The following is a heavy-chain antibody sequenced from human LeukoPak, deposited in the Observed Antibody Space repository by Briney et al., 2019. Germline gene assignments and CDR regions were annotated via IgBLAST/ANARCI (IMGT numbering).Heavy chain of an antibody. V-gene: IGHV4-34*01. CDR2: IYYSGST. CDR3: ASHSSGWSGGWFDP. D-gene: IGHD6-19*01. Sequence: PSETLSLTCAVYGGSFSGYYWSWIRQPPGKGLEWIGSIYYSGSTYYNPSLKSRATISVDTSKNQFSLKLSSVTAADPAVYYCASHSSGWSGGWFDPWGQGTLVTVSS. J-gene: IGHJ5*02. CDR1: GGSFSGYY.